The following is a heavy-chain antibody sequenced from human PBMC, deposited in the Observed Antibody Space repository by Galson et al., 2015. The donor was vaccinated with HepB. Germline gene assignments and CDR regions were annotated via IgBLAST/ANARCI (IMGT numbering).Heavy chain of an antibody. CDR2: IYTNGGT. V-gene: IGHV4-61*02. CDR1: GGSITSGSYY. J-gene: IGHJ5*02. Sequence: TLSLTCSVSGGSITSGSYYWSWIRQPAGKGLEWIGRIYTNGGTDYNPSLRSRVTISVDTSKNQLSLKLSCVTAADTAVYYCARAYSGHDYRGWFDPWGQGTLVTVSS. CDR3: ARAYSGHDYRGWFDP. D-gene: IGHD5-12*01.